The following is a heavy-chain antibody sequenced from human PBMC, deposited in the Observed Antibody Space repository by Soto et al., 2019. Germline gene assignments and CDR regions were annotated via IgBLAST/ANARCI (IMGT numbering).Heavy chain of an antibody. J-gene: IGHJ4*02. CDR2: IYYSGST. D-gene: IGHD3-22*01. CDR1: GGSIGSGGYY. V-gene: IGHV4-31*03. CDR3: ARERAYYYDSSGYSVYYFDY. Sequence: QVQLQESGPGLVKPSQTLSLTCTVSGGSIGSGGYYWSWIRQHPGKGLEWIGYIYYSGSTYYNPSLKSRVTISVDTSKNQFSLKLSSVTAADTAVYYCARERAYYYDSSGYSVYYFDYWGQGTLVTVSS.